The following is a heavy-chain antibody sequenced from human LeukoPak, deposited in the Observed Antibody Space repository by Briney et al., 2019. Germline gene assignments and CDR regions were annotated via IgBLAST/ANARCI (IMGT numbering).Heavy chain of an antibody. J-gene: IGHJ5*02. CDR3: TTLWFGESTFVNP. Sequence: PGGSLRLSCAASGLSFNNAWMSWVRQAPGKGLEWVGRIKSETDGGKTDYAAPVKGRFTISRDDSKNTLYLQMNSLKTEDTAVYYCTTLWFGESTFVNPWGQGTLVTVSS. CDR1: GLSFNNAW. CDR2: IKSETDGGKT. D-gene: IGHD3-10*01. V-gene: IGHV3-15*01.